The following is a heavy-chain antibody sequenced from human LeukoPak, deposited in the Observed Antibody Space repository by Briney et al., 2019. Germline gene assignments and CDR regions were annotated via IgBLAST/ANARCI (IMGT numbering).Heavy chain of an antibody. CDR1: GFTFSDAW. D-gene: IGHD4-17*01. CDR2: IRTITYGGTT. Sequence: PGGSLRLSCAASGFTFSDAWMSWVRQAPGKGLVWVGRIRTITYGGTTDYAAPVKGRFTVSRDDSRDTLYLQMNSLKTEDTAVYYCITDPAGVTTVTSPNYYFDYWGQGTLVTVSS. V-gene: IGHV3-15*01. CDR3: ITDPAGVTTVTSPNYYFDY. J-gene: IGHJ4*02.